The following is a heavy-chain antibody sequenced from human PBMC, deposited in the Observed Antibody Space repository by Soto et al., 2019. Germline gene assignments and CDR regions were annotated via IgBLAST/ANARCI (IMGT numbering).Heavy chain of an antibody. Sequence: QVQLVESGGDVVQPERSLRLSCAASGITFSNCGMHWVRQDPGKGLEWMAGISYDGRDKYHAESVKGRFTISRDDSKNTLYLPMNCLRAEDTAVYYCATGLYQSSSTWYPLAYWGQGTLVTVSS. D-gene: IGHD6-13*01. CDR2: ISYDGRDK. CDR3: ATGLYQSSSTWYPLAY. V-gene: IGHV3-30*03. J-gene: IGHJ4*02. CDR1: GITFSNCG.